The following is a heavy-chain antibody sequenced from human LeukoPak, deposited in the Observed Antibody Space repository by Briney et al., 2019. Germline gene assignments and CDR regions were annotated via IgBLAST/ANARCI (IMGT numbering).Heavy chain of an antibody. D-gene: IGHD1-1*01. CDR1: GFTFSTYW. J-gene: IGHJ4*02. CDR3: VRDINFFALDY. Sequence: GGSLRLSCAASGFTFSTYWINWVRQAPGKGLEWVAIINQGGSDVNYVDSVKGRFTISRDNAKNSLYLQMNSLRAEDSAVYYCVRDINFFALDYWGLGALVTVSS. CDR2: INQGGSDV. V-gene: IGHV3-7*01.